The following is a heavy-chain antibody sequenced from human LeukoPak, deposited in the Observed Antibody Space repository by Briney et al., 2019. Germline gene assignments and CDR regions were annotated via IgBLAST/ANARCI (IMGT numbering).Heavy chain of an antibody. CDR2: INWNGGST. D-gene: IGHD4-17*01. CDR3: ARAGDYGDPLDY. J-gene: IGHJ4*02. Sequence: GGSLRLSCAASGFTFDDYGMSWVRQAPGKGLEWVSGINWNGGSTGYADSVKGRFTISRDNSKNTLYLQMNSLRAEDTAVYYCARAGDYGDPLDYWGQGTLVTVSS. CDR1: GFTFDDYG. V-gene: IGHV3-20*04.